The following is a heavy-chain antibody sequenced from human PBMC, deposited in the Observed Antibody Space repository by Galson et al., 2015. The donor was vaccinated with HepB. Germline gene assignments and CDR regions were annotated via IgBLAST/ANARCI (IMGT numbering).Heavy chain of an antibody. V-gene: IGHV3-21*01. D-gene: IGHD1-14*01. J-gene: IGHJ6*02. Sequence: SLRLSCAASGFIFSIYNMNWVRQAPGKGLEWVSFIGCSSAYIFYADSVKGRFTISRDNAKNSLYLQMNSLRAEDTAVYYCAKSRHLWSGTGVNPMDDWGQGTPVTVSS. CDR1: GFIFSIYN. CDR3: AKSRHLWSGTGVNPMDD. CDR2: IGCSSAYI.